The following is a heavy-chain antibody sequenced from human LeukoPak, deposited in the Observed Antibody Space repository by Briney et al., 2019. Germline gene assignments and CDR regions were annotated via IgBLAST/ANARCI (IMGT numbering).Heavy chain of an antibody. Sequence: GGSLRLSCVACGFTFSDYYMNWIRQAPGRGLEWVSYISGSGSDFYYADSVKGRFTISRDNAKNSLYLQMNSLRAEDTAVYYCARSISSYYTMDVWGQGTTVTVSS. J-gene: IGHJ6*02. CDR2: ISGSGSDF. CDR1: GFTFSDYY. V-gene: IGHV3-11*01. D-gene: IGHD3-3*02. CDR3: ARSISSYYTMDV.